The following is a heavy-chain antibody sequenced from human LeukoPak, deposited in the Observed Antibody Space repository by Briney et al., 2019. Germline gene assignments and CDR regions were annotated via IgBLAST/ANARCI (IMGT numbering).Heavy chain of an antibody. V-gene: IGHV4-39*07. CDR3: ARTGYSSS. J-gene: IGHJ4*02. CDR2: IYSSGST. CDR1: GGSISSSRYY. D-gene: IGHD6-13*01. Sequence: PSETLSLTCTVSGGSISSSRYYWGWIRQPPGKGLEWIGSIYSSGSTYYNPSLKSRVTISVDTSKNQFSLKVNTVTAADTAVYYCARTGYSSSWGQGTLVTVSS.